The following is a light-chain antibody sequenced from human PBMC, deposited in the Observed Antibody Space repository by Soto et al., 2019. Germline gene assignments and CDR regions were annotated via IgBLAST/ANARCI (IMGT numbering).Light chain of an antibody. CDR3: CSYAGSSTSHVV. CDR1: SSDVGSYNL. J-gene: IGLJ2*01. Sequence: QSVLTQPASVSGSPGQPITISCTGTSSDVGSYNLVSWYQQHPGKAPKLMIYEGSKRPSGVSNRFSGSKSGNTASLTIAGLQAEDAADYYCCSYAGSSTSHVVFGGGTKLTVL. V-gene: IGLV2-23*01. CDR2: EGS.